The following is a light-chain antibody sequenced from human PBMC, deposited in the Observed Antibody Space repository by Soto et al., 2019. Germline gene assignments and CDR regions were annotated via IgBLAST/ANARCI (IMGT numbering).Light chain of an antibody. Sequence: EFVLTQSPGTLSLSPGERATLSCRASQTVRNNYLAWYQQKPGQAPRLLIYDASSRGTGIPDRFSGGGSGTDVTLTISRLEHEDVAVYYCQQFSSYPLTFGGGTKVEIK. J-gene: IGKJ4*01. V-gene: IGKV3-20*01. CDR1: QTVRNNY. CDR2: DAS. CDR3: QQFSSYPLT.